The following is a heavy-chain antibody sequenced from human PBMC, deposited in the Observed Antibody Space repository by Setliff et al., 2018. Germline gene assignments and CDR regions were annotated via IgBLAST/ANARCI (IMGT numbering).Heavy chain of an antibody. Sequence: LRLSCAASGFTFRTYRMHWVRQAPGKGLEWVAVIWDDGGNKYHADSVKGRFTISRDNSKNTLYLQMNSLRPEDKAVYYCARTCSGSGCYAGLESWGQGTPVTVSS. V-gene: IGHV3-33*08. CDR3: ARTCSGSGCYAGLES. CDR1: GFTFRTYR. D-gene: IGHD2-15*01. J-gene: IGHJ4*02. CDR2: IWDDGGNK.